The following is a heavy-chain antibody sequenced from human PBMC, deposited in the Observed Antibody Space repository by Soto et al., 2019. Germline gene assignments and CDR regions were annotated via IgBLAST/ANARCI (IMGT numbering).Heavy chain of an antibody. CDR3: ARGPGGPDGPGDY. CDR2: INAGNGNT. Sequence: QVQLVQSGAEVKKPGASVKVSCKASGYTFTSYAMQWVRQAPGQRLEWMGWINAGNGNTKYSQKFQGRVTITRDTPESTANMELSSLRSEDTAVYYCARGPGGPDGPGDYWGQGTLVTVSS. CDR1: GYTFTSYA. J-gene: IGHJ4*02. V-gene: IGHV1-3*01. D-gene: IGHD2-15*01.